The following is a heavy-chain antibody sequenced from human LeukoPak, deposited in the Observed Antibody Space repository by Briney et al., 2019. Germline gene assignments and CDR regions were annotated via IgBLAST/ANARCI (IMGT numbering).Heavy chain of an antibody. CDR2: IIPIFGTA. J-gene: IGHJ3*02. D-gene: IGHD4-11*01. V-gene: IGHV1-69*05. CDR1: GGTFSSYA. CDR3: VRIDYSNAFDI. Sequence: RASVKVSCKASGGTFSSYAISWVRQAPGQGLEWMGGIIPIFGTANYAQKFQGRVTITTDESTSTAYMELSSLRSEDTAVYYCVRIDYSNAFDIWGQGTMVTVSS.